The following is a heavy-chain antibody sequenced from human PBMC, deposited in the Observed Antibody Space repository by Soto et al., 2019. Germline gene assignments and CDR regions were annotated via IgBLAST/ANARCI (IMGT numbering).Heavy chain of an antibody. D-gene: IGHD3-3*01. J-gene: IGHJ4*02. Sequence: QVQLQESGPGLVKPSETLSLTCTVSGGSVSSGSYYWSWIRQPPGTGLEWIAYIYYSGSTNYNPSLTLRVAISVDTSTNQFSLKLSSVTAADTAVYYCARVFDFWSGYYPDYWGQGTLVTVSS. CDR1: GGSVSSGSYY. V-gene: IGHV4-61*01. CDR3: ARVFDFWSGYYPDY. CDR2: IYYSGST.